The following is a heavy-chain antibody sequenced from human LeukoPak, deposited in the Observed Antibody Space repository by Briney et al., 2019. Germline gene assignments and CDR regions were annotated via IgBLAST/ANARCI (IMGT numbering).Heavy chain of an antibody. D-gene: IGHD3-9*01. CDR3: AKEKALRDYDILTGYFDY. Sequence: GSLRDTLAASGFTFRSYASSWVRQAPGKGLEWVSTISGGGGSTDYADSVKGLVTISRDSSRNTLYLQMNSLRAEDTAVYYCAKEKALRDYDILTGYFDYWGHGALVTVSS. V-gene: IGHV3-23*01. CDR2: ISGGGGST. J-gene: IGHJ4*01. CDR1: GFTFRSYA.